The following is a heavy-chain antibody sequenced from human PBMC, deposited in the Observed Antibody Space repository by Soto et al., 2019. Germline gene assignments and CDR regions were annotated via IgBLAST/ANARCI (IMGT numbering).Heavy chain of an antibody. CDR3: AKDVSRVVVITTVDY. CDR2: ISGSGGST. D-gene: IGHD3-22*01. CDR1: GFTFSSYA. J-gene: IGHJ4*02. Sequence: PGGSLRLSCAASGFTFSSYAMSWVRQAPGKGLEWVSAISGSGGSTYYADSVKGRFTISRDNSKNTLYLQMNSLRAEDTAVYYCAKDVSRVVVITTVDYWGQGTLVTVSS. V-gene: IGHV3-23*01.